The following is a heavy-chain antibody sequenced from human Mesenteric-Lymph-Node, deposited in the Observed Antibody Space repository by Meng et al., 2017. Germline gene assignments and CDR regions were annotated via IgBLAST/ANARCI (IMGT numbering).Heavy chain of an antibody. Sequence: QVQLVESGGGVVQPGRSLRLSCAASGFTFSRYGFHWVRQAPGKGLEWVATIWYDESNRYYADSVKGRFTISRDNSKNTLYLQMNNLGAEDTALYYCARDGHAYNYDYWGRGTLVTVSS. CDR2: IWYDESNR. CDR3: ARDGHAYNYDY. D-gene: IGHD5-24*01. CDR1: GFTFSRYG. V-gene: IGHV3-33*01. J-gene: IGHJ4*02.